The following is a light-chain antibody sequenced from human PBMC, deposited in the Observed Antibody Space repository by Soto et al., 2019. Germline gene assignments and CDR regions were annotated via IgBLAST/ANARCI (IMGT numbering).Light chain of an antibody. CDR3: QQYGSSPT. J-gene: IGKJ5*01. CDR1: QSITSGY. V-gene: IGKV3-20*01. CDR2: GAS. Sequence: IVLTQSPGTLSLFPGERATLSCRASQSITSGYLAWYQQKPGQSPRLLIYGASSRATGIPYRFSGSGSGTDFTLTISRLEPEDFAVYYCQQYGSSPTFGQGTRLEIK.